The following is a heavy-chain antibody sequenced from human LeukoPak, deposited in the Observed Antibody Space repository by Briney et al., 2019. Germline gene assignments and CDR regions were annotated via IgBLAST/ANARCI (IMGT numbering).Heavy chain of an antibody. V-gene: IGHV3-21*01. Sequence: GGSLRLSCAASGFTFSTNSMNWVRQAPGKGLEWVSSISSSSSYTYYADSVKGRFTISRDNAKKSLFLDMNSLRAEDTAVYYCASENKRGYSYGSPTDAFDIWGQGTMVTVSS. CDR1: GFTFSTNS. CDR3: ASENKRGYSYGSPTDAFDI. J-gene: IGHJ3*02. CDR2: ISSSSSYT. D-gene: IGHD5-18*01.